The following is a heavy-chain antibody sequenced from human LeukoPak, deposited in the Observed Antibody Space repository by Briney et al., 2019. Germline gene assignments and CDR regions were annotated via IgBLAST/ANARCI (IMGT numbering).Heavy chain of an antibody. D-gene: IGHD4-17*01. CDR2: IDSGGST. CDR1: GFTVSSSH. V-gene: IGHV3-53*01. J-gene: IGHJ5*02. Sequence: GGSLRLSCAASGFTVSSSHMSWVRQAPGKGLEWVSVIDSGGSTYYSDSVKGRFTISRDNSKNTLYLQINSLRVEDTAVYYCTRNPHGDYWFDHWGQGTLVTVSS. CDR3: TRNPHGDYWFDH.